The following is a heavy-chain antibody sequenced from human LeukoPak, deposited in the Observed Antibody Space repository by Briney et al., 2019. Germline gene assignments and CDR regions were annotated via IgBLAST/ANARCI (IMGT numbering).Heavy chain of an antibody. D-gene: IGHD6-13*01. CDR1: GGSISSGGYS. J-gene: IGHJ4*02. V-gene: IGHV4-30-4*07. Sequence: PSETLSLTCAVSGGSISSGGYSWSWIRQPPGKGLEWIGYIYYSGSTYYNPSLKSRVTISVDTSKNQFSLKLSSVTAADTAVYYCARGIAAAYIDYWGQGTLVTVSS. CDR3: ARGIAAAYIDY. CDR2: IYYSGST.